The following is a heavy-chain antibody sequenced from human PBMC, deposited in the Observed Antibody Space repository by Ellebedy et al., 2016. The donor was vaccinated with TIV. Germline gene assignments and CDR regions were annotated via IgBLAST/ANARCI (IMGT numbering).Heavy chain of an antibody. Sequence: GESLKISXKASGYIFTNFWIGWVRQMPGKGLEWMGIVYPGDSATRYSPSFKGQVTISVDKSISTAYLQWSSLKASDTAMYYCVRDLGAYSSTWYYFDSWGQGTPVTVSS. D-gene: IGHD6-13*01. CDR3: VRDLGAYSSTWYYFDS. CDR2: VYPGDSAT. CDR1: GYIFTNFW. J-gene: IGHJ4*02. V-gene: IGHV5-51*01.